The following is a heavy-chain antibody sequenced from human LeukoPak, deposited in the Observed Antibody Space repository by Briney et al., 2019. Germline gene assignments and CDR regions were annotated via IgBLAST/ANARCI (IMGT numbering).Heavy chain of an antibody. CDR2: IYYSGNT. CDR3: ARVGDGCFDF. J-gene: IGHJ4*02. CDR1: GCSISTYY. V-gene: IGHV4-59*01. Sequence: PSETLSLTCTVSGCSISTYYWSWIRQPPGKKLEWIGFIYYSGNTNNNPPLKSGLTMLIVTSKNQFYSRLSSVTAVDAAVYYCARVGDGCFDFWGQGTLVTVSS. D-gene: IGHD5-24*01.